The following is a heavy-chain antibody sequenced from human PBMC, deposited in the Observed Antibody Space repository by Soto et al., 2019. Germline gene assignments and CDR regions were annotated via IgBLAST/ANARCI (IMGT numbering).Heavy chain of an antibody. CDR2: SSNRDRST. V-gene: IGHV3-11*01. CDR3: ARAWKIEKFGVISMSKGLDV. CDR1: GFIFSDYY. Sequence: QVQLVESGGGLVKPGGSRRLSCAASGFIFSDYYMTWIRQAPGKGLEWLSCSSNRDRSTYYADSVKDRFVVSKDNAKNLVYLQMNSLRAEDTAVYFCARAWKIEKFGVISMSKGLDVWGQGTTVTVSS. D-gene: IGHD3-3*01. J-gene: IGHJ6*02.